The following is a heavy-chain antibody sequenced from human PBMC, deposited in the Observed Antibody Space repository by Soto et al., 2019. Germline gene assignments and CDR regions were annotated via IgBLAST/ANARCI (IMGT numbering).Heavy chain of an antibody. J-gene: IGHJ6*02. CDR1: GFTFSSYS. Sequence: EVELVESGGGLVKPGGSRRLSCAASGFTFSSYSMNWVRQAPGKGLEWVSSITSSSSYIYYADSVKGRFTISRDNAKNSLYLQMNSLRAEDTAVYYCASRHYGMDVWGQGTTVTVSS. CDR3: ASRHYGMDV. CDR2: ITSSSSYI. V-gene: IGHV3-21*01.